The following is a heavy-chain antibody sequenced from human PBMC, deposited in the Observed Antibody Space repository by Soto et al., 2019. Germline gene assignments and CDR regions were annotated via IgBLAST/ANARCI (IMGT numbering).Heavy chain of an antibody. J-gene: IGHJ3*02. CDR2: INPNSGGT. CDR1: GYTFTGYY. CDR3: ASAIIAAAGTDAFDI. V-gene: IGHV1-2*04. Sequence: ASVKVSCKASGYTFTGYYMHWVRQAPGQGLEWMGWINPNSGGTNYAQKFQGWVTMTRDTSISTAYMELSRLRSDDTAVYYCASAIIAAAGTDAFDIWGQGTMVTVSS. D-gene: IGHD6-13*01.